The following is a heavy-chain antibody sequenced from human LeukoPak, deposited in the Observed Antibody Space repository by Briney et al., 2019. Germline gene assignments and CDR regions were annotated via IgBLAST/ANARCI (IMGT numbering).Heavy chain of an antibody. CDR2: INHSGST. V-gene: IGHV4-34*01. Sequence: SQTLSLTCAVYGGSFSGYYWSWIRQPPGKGLEWIGEINHSGSTNYNPSLKSRVTISVDTSKNQFSLKLSSVTAADTAVYYCARSVAGPYFDYWGQGTLVTVSS. J-gene: IGHJ4*02. CDR1: GGSFSGYY. D-gene: IGHD5/OR15-5a*01. CDR3: ARSVAGPYFDY.